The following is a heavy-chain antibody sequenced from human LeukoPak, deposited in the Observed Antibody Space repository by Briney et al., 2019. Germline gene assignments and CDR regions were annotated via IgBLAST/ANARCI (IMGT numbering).Heavy chain of an antibody. V-gene: IGHV3-30*01. D-gene: IGHD3-10*01. CDR2: ISYHGSDK. CDR1: GFTFSAYN. Sequence: GGSLRLSCAASGFTFSAYNMPWVRQAPGKGLEWLAVISYHGSDKYYADSVKGRFTISRDNHKNTLYLEMISLRPEDTAIYYCAKARAGTYGEFFDYWGQGALVTVSS. CDR3: AKARAGTYGEFFDY. J-gene: IGHJ4*02.